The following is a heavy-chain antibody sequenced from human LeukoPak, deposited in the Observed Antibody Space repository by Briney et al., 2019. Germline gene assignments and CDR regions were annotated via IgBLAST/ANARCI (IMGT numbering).Heavy chain of an antibody. J-gene: IGHJ4*02. V-gene: IGHV3-20*04. CDR1: GFTFDDYG. CDR2: INWNGGST. Sequence: GGSLRLSCAASGFTFDDYGMSWVRQAPGKGLEWDSGINWNGGSTGYADSVKGRFTISRDNAKNSLYLQMNSLRAEDTALYYCARDGGDYYDSSGYYYYFDYWGQGTLVTVSS. D-gene: IGHD3-22*01. CDR3: ARDGGDYYDSSGYYYYFDY.